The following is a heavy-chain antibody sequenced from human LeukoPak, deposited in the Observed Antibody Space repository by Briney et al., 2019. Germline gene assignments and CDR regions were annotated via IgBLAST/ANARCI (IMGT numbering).Heavy chain of an antibody. CDR3: AKDSTMIVVVIPDI. V-gene: IGHV3-23*01. CDR2: ISGSGGST. Sequence: TGGSLRLSWATSGFSFHNYAMSWVRQAPGKGLEWVSAISGSGGSTYYADSVKGRFTISRDNSKNTLYLQMNSLRAEDTAVYYCAKDSTMIVVVIPDIWGQGTMVTVSS. J-gene: IGHJ3*02. CDR1: GFSFHNYA. D-gene: IGHD3-22*01.